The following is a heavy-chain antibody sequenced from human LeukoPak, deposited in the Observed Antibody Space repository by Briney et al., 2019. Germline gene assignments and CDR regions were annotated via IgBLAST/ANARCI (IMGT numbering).Heavy chain of an antibody. CDR1: GFTFSNAR. CDR2: IKSNTDGGTT. J-gene: IGHJ4*02. V-gene: IGHV3-15*01. D-gene: IGHD1-26*01. CDR3: TTGAPRAYSGSYSNC. Sequence: GGSLRLSCAASGFTFSNARMSWVRQAPGKGLEWVGRIKSNTDGGTTDYAAPVKGRFTISRDDSQTTLYLQMNSLKTEDTAVYYCTTGAPRAYSGSYSNCWGQGTLVTVSS.